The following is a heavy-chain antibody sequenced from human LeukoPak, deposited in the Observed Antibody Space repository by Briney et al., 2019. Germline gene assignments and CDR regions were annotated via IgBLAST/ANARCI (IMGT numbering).Heavy chain of an antibody. CDR2: MNPNSGNT. Sequence: ASVKVSCKASGYTFTSYDINWVRQATGQGLEWMGWMNPNSGNTGYAQKFQGRVTMTRNTPISTAYMELSSLRSEDTAVYYCATRPYCSGGSCRDDYWGQGTLVTVSS. V-gene: IGHV1-8*01. D-gene: IGHD2-15*01. J-gene: IGHJ4*02. CDR3: ATRPYCSGGSCRDDY. CDR1: GYTFTSYD.